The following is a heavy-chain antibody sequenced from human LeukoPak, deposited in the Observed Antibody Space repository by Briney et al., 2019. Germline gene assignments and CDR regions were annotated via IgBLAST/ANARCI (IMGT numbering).Heavy chain of an antibody. Sequence: GGSLRLSCAASGFTFSSYSMNWVRQAPGKGLEWVSSISSRSSYIDYADSLKGRFTISRDNAKNSLYLQMNSLRAEDTAVYYCARGKEPVAGSLSHFDYWGQGTLVTVSS. CDR2: ISSRSSYI. CDR1: GFTFSSYS. J-gene: IGHJ4*02. CDR3: ARGKEPVAGSLSHFDY. V-gene: IGHV3-21*01. D-gene: IGHD6-19*01.